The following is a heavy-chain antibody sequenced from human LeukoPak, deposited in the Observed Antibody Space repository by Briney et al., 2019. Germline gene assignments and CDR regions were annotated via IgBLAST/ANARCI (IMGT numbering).Heavy chain of an antibody. CDR2: INHSGST. CDR1: GGSFSGYY. Sequence: SETLSLTCAVYGGSFSGYYWSWIRQPPGKGLEWIGEINHSGSTNYNPSLKSRVTISVDTSKNQFSLKLSSVTAADTAVYYCATSGWYLLPGVYWGQGTLVTVSS. V-gene: IGHV4-34*01. J-gene: IGHJ4*02. D-gene: IGHD6-19*01. CDR3: ATSGWYLLPGVY.